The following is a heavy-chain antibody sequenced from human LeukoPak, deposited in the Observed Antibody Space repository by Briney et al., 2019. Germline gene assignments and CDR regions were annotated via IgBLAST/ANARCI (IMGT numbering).Heavy chain of an antibody. CDR1: GGSISTYY. CDR3: ARDFYGDDGHHPFDY. D-gene: IGHD2/OR15-2a*01. V-gene: IGHV4-4*07. CDR2: IFASGST. Sequence: SETLSLTCSVSGGSISTYYWNWLRQPAGKEVEWIGRIFASGSTNYNPSLKSRVTISMDKAKNHFSLILKSVTAADTAFYYCARDFYGDDGHHPFDYWGQGILVTVSS. J-gene: IGHJ4*02.